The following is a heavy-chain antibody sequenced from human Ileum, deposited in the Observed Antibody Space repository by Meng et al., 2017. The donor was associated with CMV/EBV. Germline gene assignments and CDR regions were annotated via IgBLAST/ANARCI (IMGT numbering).Heavy chain of an antibody. D-gene: IGHD1-26*01. Sequence: GCGSRGSDYGSWIRQTPGKGLEWIGYIYYSGSTNYNTSLKSRVSISVDTSKNQFSLKLSSVTAADTAVYYCAREGVVGATRVGVDYWGQGTLVTVSS. CDR2: IYYSGST. J-gene: IGHJ4*02. CDR1: GCGSRGSDY. CDR3: AREGVVGATRVGVDY. V-gene: IGHV4-61*01.